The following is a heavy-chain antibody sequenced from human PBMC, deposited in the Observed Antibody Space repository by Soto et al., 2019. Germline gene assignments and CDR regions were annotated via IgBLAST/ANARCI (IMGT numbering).Heavy chain of an antibody. CDR1: GFTFSASA. Sequence: EVQLVESGGGLVQPGGSLKLSCAASGFTFSASAMHWVRQASGKGLEWVGRVRSKANNYATAYAASVEGRFTISRDDWKNTAYLQMNSLKTEYTDVYYCTRQGGYCDGGRCYEFNAYWGQGTLVTVSS. CDR3: TRQGGYCDGGRCYEFNAY. D-gene: IGHD2-15*01. J-gene: IGHJ4*02. V-gene: IGHV3-73*01. CDR2: VRSKANNYAT.